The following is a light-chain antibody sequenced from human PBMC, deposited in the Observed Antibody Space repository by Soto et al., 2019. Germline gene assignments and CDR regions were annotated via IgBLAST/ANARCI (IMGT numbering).Light chain of an antibody. CDR1: QSVSSN. CDR3: QQYNNWPHT. CDR2: FAS. V-gene: IGKV3-15*01. J-gene: IGKJ2*01. Sequence: EIVMTHSPATLSFXPXXXXAXXXRASQSVSSNIAWYQQKPGQAPRLLIYFASTRATDIPARFSGSGSGTDFTLTISSLQSEDFAVYYCQQYNNWPHTFGQGTKVDIK.